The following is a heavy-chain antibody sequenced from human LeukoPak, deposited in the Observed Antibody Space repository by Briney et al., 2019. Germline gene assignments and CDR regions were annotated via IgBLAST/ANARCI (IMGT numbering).Heavy chain of an antibody. V-gene: IGHV1-3*01. CDR3: AKDFGDYVSPDY. D-gene: IGHD4-17*01. J-gene: IGHJ4*02. CDR2: INAGNGNT. Sequence: GASVKVSCKASGYTFINNAVNWVRQAPGQSLEWMGWINAGNGNTKYSQKFQDRVTITRDASASTAYMELSSLRSDDTAVYYCAKDFGDYVSPDYWGQGTLVTVSS. CDR1: GYTFINNA.